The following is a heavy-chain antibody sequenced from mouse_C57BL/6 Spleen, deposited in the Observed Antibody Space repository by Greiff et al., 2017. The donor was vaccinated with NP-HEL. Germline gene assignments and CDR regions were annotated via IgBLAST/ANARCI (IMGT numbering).Heavy chain of an antibody. CDR3: VRHDPYYGSSYPHWYFDV. CDR2: IRSKSNNYAT. CDR1: GFSFNTYA. J-gene: IGHJ1*03. V-gene: IGHV10-1*01. Sequence: EVQLVESGGGLVQPKGSLKLSCAASGFSFNTYAMNWVRQAPGKGLEWVARIRSKSNNYATYYADSVKDRFTISRDDSESMLYLQMNNLKTEDTAMYYCVRHDPYYGSSYPHWYFDVWGTGTTVTVSS. D-gene: IGHD1-1*01.